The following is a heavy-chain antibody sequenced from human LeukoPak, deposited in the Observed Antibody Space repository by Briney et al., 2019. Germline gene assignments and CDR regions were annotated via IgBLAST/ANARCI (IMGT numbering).Heavy chain of an antibody. Sequence: GRSLRLSCAASGFTFDDYAMHWVRQAPGKGLEWVTGISWNSGSIGYADSVKGRFTISRDNAKNSLYLQMNSLRAEDTALYYCAKDGSAGTTPPFFDYWGQGTLVTVSS. J-gene: IGHJ4*02. D-gene: IGHD1-7*01. CDR1: GFTFDDYA. CDR2: ISWNSGSI. V-gene: IGHV3-9*01. CDR3: AKDGSAGTTPPFFDY.